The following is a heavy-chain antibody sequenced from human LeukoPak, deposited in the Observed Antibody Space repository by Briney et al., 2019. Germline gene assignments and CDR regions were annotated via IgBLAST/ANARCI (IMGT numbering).Heavy chain of an antibody. D-gene: IGHD2-2*02. Sequence: SEALSLTCAVYGGSFSGYYWSWIRQPPGKGLEWIGEINHSGSTNYNPSLKSRVTISVDTSKNQFSLKLSSVTAADTAVYYCARGSIHCNCTSCYNTYFDYWGQGTLVTVSS. J-gene: IGHJ4*02. CDR2: INHSGST. CDR1: GGSFSGYY. CDR3: ARGSIHCNCTSCYNTYFDY. V-gene: IGHV4-34*01.